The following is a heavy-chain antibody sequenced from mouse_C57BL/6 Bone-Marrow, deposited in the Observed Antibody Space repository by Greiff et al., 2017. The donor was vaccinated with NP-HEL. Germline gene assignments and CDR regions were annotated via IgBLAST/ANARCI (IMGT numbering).Heavy chain of an antibody. CDR1: GFTFSSYG. D-gene: IGHD1-1*01. CDR3: ARGLTTVVAGDFDY. J-gene: IGHJ2*01. CDR2: ISSGGSYT. V-gene: IGHV5-6*02. Sequence: EVMLVESGGDLVKPGGSLKLSCAASGFTFSSYGMSWVRQTPDKRLEWVATISSGGSYTYYPDSVKGRFTISRDNAKNTLYLQMSSLKSEDTAVYYCARGLTTVVAGDFDYWGQGTTLTVSS.